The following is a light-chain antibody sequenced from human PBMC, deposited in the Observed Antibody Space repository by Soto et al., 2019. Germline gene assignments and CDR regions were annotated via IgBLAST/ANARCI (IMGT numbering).Light chain of an antibody. CDR2: DVS. V-gene: IGLV2-11*01. J-gene: IGLJ1*01. Sequence: QSALTQPRSVSGSPGQSVTISCTGTSSDVGAYNYVSWYQQHPAKAPNLMIYDVSKRPSGVPDRFSGSKSGNTASLTISGLQAEDDGDYYCCSYTNSAYVSGTGTKVTVL. CDR1: SSDVGAYNY. CDR3: CSYTNSAYV.